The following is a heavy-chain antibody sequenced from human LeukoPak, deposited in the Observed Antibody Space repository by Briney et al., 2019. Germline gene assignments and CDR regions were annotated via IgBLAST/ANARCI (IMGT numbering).Heavy chain of an antibody. Sequence: SETLSLTCTVSGGSISSSSYYWGWIGQPPGKGLEWIGSIYYSGSTYYNPSLKSRVTISVDTSKNQFSLKLSSVTAADTAVYYCARDLGSSSLYYDYYMDVWGKGTTVTVSS. V-gene: IGHV4-39*07. D-gene: IGHD6-6*01. CDR3: ARDLGSSSLYYDYYMDV. CDR1: GGSISSSSYY. J-gene: IGHJ6*03. CDR2: IYYSGST.